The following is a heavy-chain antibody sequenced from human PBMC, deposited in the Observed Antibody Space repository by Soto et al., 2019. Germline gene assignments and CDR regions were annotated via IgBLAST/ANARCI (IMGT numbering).Heavy chain of an antibody. J-gene: IGHJ6*03. Sequence: SQTVSLTCDISGDRVSSNSAGWNWIRQTPSRGLEWLGRTYYKSKWYYTYAASVKSRITVSPDTSENRFSLQLTSVTPEDTAVYYCARGSWDDVSGHYYMDVWDKGTTVTVSS. CDR2: TYYKSKWYY. V-gene: IGHV6-1*01. CDR1: GDRVSSNSAG. CDR3: ARGSWDDVSGHYYMDV. D-gene: IGHD1-1*01.